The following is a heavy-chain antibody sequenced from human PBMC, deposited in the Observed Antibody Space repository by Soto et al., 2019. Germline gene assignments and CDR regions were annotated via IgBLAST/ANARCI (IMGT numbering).Heavy chain of an antibody. CDR1: GGTFSSYA. V-gene: IGHV1-69*13. Sequence: SVKVSCKASGGTFSSYAISWVRQAPGQGLEWMGGIIPIFGTANYAQKFQGRVTITADESTSTAYMELSSLRSEDTAVYYCARESGYYDILTGYYKPYYYYGMDVWGQGTTVTVSS. J-gene: IGHJ6*02. CDR2: IIPIFGTA. D-gene: IGHD3-9*01. CDR3: ARESGYYDILTGYYKPYYYYGMDV.